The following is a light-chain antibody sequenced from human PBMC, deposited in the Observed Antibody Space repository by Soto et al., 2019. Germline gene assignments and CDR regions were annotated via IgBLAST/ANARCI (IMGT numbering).Light chain of an antibody. V-gene: IGKV2-28*01. Sequence: DIVMTQSPLSLPFTPGEPASISCRASQSLLHSNGYNYLYWYFQTPGQSPQVLIHLGSKRASGVPDRCGGSGSGTDVTLKISRVEAEYVGDCYCMQALQTQTFGQGTKVDIK. J-gene: IGKJ1*01. CDR2: LGS. CDR1: QSLLHSNGYNY. CDR3: MQALQTQT.